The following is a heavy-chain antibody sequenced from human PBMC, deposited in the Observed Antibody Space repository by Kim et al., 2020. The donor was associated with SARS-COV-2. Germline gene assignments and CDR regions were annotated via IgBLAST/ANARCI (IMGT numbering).Heavy chain of an antibody. CDR2: ITGDGRTT. J-gene: IGHJ5*02. CDR3: ARLFCGGDCCPGP. V-gene: IGHV3-74*01. D-gene: IGHD2-21*02. CDR1: GFTFSDSS. Sequence: GGSLRLSCAASGFTFSDSSMHWVRQAPGKGLVWVSRITGDGRTTAYADSAKGRFTISRDNAKNTLYLQMNSLGADDTAVYYCARLFCGGDCCPGPWGQGTLVTVSS.